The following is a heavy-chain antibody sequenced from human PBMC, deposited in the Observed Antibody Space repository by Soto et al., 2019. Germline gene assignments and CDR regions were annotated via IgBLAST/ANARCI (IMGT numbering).Heavy chain of an antibody. D-gene: IGHD2-15*01. Sequence: SVKVSCKASGGTFSSYAISWVRQAPGQGLEWMGGIIPIFGTANYAQKFQGRVTITADESTSTAYMELSSLRSEDTAVYYCARKGNCSGGSCYPYYYYGMDVWGQGTTVTVSS. CDR3: ARKGNCSGGSCYPYYYYGMDV. V-gene: IGHV1-69*13. CDR1: GGTFSSYA. J-gene: IGHJ6*02. CDR2: IIPIFGTA.